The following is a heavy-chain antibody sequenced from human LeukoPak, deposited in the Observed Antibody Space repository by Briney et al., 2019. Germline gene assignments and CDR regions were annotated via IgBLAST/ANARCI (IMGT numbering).Heavy chain of an antibody. D-gene: IGHD2-15*01. CDR3: ARLFGSGVVAATYAFDI. Sequence: PGESLKISCKGSGYSFTSYWIGWVRQMPGKGLEWMGIIYPGDSDTRYSPSFQGQVTISADKSISTAYLQWSSLKASDTAMYYCARLFGSGVVAATYAFDIWGQGTMVTVSS. V-gene: IGHV5-51*01. J-gene: IGHJ3*02. CDR1: GYSFTSYW. CDR2: IYPGDSDT.